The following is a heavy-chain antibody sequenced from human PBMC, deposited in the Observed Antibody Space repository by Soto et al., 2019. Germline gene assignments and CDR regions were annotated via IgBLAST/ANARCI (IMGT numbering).Heavy chain of an antibody. CDR1: GFIFNNYA. Sequence: SLRLSCAASGFIFNNYAMSWVRQAPGKGLEWVSGISASGSRTFYADSVKGRFTVSRDFSKNTLSLQMDSLRAEDTAVYFCGKDPNGDYVGGFEFWGPGTMVTVSS. D-gene: IGHD4-17*01. J-gene: IGHJ3*01. V-gene: IGHV3-23*01. CDR2: ISASGSRT. CDR3: GKDPNGDYVGGFEF.